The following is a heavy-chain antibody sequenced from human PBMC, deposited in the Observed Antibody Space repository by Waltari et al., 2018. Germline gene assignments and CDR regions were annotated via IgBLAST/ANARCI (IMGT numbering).Heavy chain of an antibody. J-gene: IGHJ4*02. CDR1: GGTFSIYA. CDR3: ARTPLGSWNYVLDY. CDR2: IIPIFGTA. V-gene: IGHV1-69*01. Sequence: QVQLVQSRAEVKTPGSSVKFSCKASGGTFSIYAISCVRPAHGHGLEWMGGIIPIFGTANYAQKFQGRVTITADESTSTAYMELSSLRSEDTAVYYCARTPLGSWNYVLDYWGQGTLVTVSS. D-gene: IGHD1-7*01.